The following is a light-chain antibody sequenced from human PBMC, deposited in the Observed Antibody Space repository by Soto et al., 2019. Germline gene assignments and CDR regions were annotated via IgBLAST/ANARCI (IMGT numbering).Light chain of an antibody. CDR3: QVWDSSTVV. J-gene: IGLJ2*01. CDR2: RDS. CDR1: NIGSKN. V-gene: IGLV3-9*01. Sequence: SYELTQPLSVSAALGQTARITCGGNNIGSKNVHWYQQKPGQAPVVVIYRDSNRPSGIPERFSGSNSGNTATLTISRAQAGDEGDYYCQVWDSSTVVFGGGTKVTVL.